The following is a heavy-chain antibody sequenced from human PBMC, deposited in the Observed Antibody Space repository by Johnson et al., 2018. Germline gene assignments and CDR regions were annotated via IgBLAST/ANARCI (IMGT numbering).Heavy chain of an antibody. CDR3: AGGSGSAYYYAMDV. J-gene: IGHJ6*02. Sequence: SGAEVTKPGASVKVSCKASGYTFTHYFMHWVRQAPGQGLEWVGIINPSTGVTNNAQRFYDRVTMTSDTSTSTVYMEVRSLRSEDTAVYYCAGGSGSAYYYAMDVGGQGTTVTVSS. V-gene: IGHV1-46*01. CDR2: INPSTGVT. D-gene: IGHD1-26*01. CDR1: GYTFTHYF.